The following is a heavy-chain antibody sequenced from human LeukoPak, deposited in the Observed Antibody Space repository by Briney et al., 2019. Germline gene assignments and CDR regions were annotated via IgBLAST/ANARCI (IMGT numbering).Heavy chain of an antibody. CDR3: ARVGLKREQHLTVYYYYMDV. V-gene: IGHV3-23*01. CDR2: ISGSGGST. Sequence: GGSLRLSCAASGFTFSSYAMSWVRQAPGKGLEWVSAISGSGGSTYYADSVKGRFTISRDNSKNTLYLQMNSLRAEDTAVYYCARVGLKREQHLTVYYYYMDVWGKGTTVTVSS. CDR1: GFTFSSYA. J-gene: IGHJ6*03. D-gene: IGHD6-13*01.